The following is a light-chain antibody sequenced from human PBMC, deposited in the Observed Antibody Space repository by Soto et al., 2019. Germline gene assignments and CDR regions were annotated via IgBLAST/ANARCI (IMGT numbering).Light chain of an antibody. CDR1: QSVSSY. Sequence: EIVLTQSPATLSLSPGERATLSCRASQSVSSYLAWYQHKPGQAPRLLIYDASNRATGIPARFSGSGSGTDFTLTISSLEHEDLAVYYCQQRSNWPHTFGPGTKLEIK. CDR3: QQRSNWPHT. J-gene: IGKJ2*01. V-gene: IGKV3-11*01. CDR2: DAS.